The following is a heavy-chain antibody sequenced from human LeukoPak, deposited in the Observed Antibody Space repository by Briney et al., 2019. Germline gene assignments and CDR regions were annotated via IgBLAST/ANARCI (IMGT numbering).Heavy chain of an antibody. CDR2: VNNDGSTT. CDR3: ARTYSSFDY. J-gene: IGHJ4*02. Sequence: VGSLRLSCAVSGFTFSSYWMHWVRQAPGKGLVWVSRVNNDGSTTAYADSVKGRFTISRDNTKNTLYLQMNSLRAEDTAVYYCARTYSSFDYWGEGTVVPVSS. CDR1: GFTFSSYW. D-gene: IGHD6-19*01. V-gene: IGHV3-74*01.